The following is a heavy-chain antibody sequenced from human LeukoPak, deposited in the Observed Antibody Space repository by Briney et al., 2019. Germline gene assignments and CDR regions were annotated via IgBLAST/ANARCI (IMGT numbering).Heavy chain of an antibody. J-gene: IGHJ5*02. D-gene: IGHD3-10*01. CDR1: GGSISSYY. CDR2: ISSRGNT. V-gene: IGHV4-4*07. CDR3: ARDGGDGWFDP. Sequence: SETLSLTCTVSGGSISSYYWNWIRQPAGKGLEWIGRISSRGNTNYNPSLKSRLAMSVATSKNQFSLKLTSVTAADTAVYYCARDGGDGWFDPWGQGSLVTVSS.